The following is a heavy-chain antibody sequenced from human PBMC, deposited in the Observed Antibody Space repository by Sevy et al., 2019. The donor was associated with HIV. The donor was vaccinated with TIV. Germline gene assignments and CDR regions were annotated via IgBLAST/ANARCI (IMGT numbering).Heavy chain of an antibody. Sequence: GGSLRLSCAASGFTLSDYYMSWIRQAPGKGLEWVSYISSSSSYTNYADSVKGRFTISRDNAKNSLYLQMNSLRAEDTAVYYCARGHDDVWGSYRHFDYWGQGTLVTVSS. CDR2: ISSSSSYT. V-gene: IGHV3-11*06. CDR1: GFTLSDYY. J-gene: IGHJ4*02. D-gene: IGHD3-16*02. CDR3: ARGHDDVWGSYRHFDY.